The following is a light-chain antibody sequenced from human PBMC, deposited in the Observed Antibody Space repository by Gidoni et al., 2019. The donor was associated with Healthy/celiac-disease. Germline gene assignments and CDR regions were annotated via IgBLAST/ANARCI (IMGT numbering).Light chain of an antibody. J-gene: IGKJ4*01. CDR1: QDISNY. CDR3: QQYDNLPLLT. Sequence: DIPITQSPSSLSASVGDRVTITCQASQDISNYLNWYQQKPGKAPKLLIYDASNLETGGPSRFSGSGSGTDFTCTSSSLQPEDIATDYCQQYDNLPLLTFGGGTKVEIK. CDR2: DAS. V-gene: IGKV1-33*01.